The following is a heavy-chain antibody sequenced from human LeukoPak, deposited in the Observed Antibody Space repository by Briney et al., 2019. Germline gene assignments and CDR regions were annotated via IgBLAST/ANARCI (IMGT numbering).Heavy chain of an antibody. D-gene: IGHD3-10*01. J-gene: IGHJ4*02. CDR1: GYTLTELS. CDR3: ATGLRYYGSGSYYNPLDY. Sequence: ASVKVSCKVSGYTLTELSMHWVRQAPGKGLEWMGGFDPEDGETIYAQKFQGRVTMTEDTSTDTAYMELSSLRSEDTAVYYCATGLRYYGSGSYYNPLDYWGQGTLVTVSS. V-gene: IGHV1-24*01. CDR2: FDPEDGET.